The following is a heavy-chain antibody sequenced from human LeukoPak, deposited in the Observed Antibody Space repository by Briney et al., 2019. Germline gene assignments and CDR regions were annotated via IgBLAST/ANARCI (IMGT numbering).Heavy chain of an antibody. CDR1: GYTFTGYY. CDR2: INPGGDST. D-gene: IGHD6-13*01. Sequence: ASVKVSCKASGYTFTGYYIHWVRQAPGQGLEWMGIINPGGDSTSYAQKLQGRVTMTRDTSTSTVYMDLSSLRSEDTAVYYCARGLGQQLWSMLLDYWGQGTLVTVSS. V-gene: IGHV1-46*01. CDR3: ARGLGQQLWSMLLDY. J-gene: IGHJ4*02.